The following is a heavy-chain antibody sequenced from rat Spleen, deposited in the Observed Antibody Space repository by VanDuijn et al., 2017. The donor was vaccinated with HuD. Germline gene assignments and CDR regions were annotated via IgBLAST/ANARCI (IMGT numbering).Heavy chain of an antibody. V-gene: IGHV5-29*01. CDR2: ISYDYSTT. J-gene: IGHJ2*01. CDR3: ARRHYGYTDYFDY. Sequence: EVQLVESDGGLVQPGRSLKLSCAASGFTFSNYGMAWVRQAPTKGLEWVATISYDYSTTYYRDSVKGRFTISRDNAKSTLSLQMDSLRSEDTATYYCARRHYGYTDYFDYWGQGVMVTVSS. D-gene: IGHD1-9*01. CDR1: GFTFSNYG.